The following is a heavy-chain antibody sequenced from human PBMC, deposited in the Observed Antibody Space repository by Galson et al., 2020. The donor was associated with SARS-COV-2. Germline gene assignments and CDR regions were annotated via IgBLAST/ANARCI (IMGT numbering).Heavy chain of an antibody. D-gene: IGHD3-10*01. CDR1: GGSITSGDYY. V-gene: IGHV4-30-4*01. CDR3: ARDRSGWFGDFAFDI. J-gene: IGHJ3*02. CDR2: IYYSGST. Sequence: ASETLSLTCTVSGGSITSGDYYWSWIRQPPGKGLEWIGYIYYSGSTYYNPSLKSRVTISVDTSKNQFSLKLSSVTAADTAVYYCARDRSGWFGDFAFDIWGQGTMVTVSS.